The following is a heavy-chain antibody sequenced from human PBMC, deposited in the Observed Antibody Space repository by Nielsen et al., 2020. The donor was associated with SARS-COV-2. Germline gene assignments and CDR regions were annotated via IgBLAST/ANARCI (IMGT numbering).Heavy chain of an antibody. V-gene: IGHV3-48*01. CDR2: ISSSSSTI. D-gene: IGHD2-21*02. CDR3: ARDVVVVTAIPSWFDP. J-gene: IGHJ5*02. Sequence: GGSLRLSCAASGFTFSSYSMNWVRQAPGKGLEWVSYISSSSSTIYYADSVKGRFTISRDNAKNSLYLQMNSLRAEDTAVYYCARDVVVVTAIPSWFDPWGQGTPVTVSS. CDR1: GFTFSSYS.